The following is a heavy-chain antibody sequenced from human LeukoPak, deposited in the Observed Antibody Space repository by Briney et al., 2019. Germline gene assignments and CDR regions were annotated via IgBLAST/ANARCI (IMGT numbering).Heavy chain of an antibody. J-gene: IGHJ4*02. CDR1: GGSISTYY. CDR2: IFYSGNT. Sequence: PSETLSLICTVSGGSISTYYWSWIRQPPGKGLEWIGYIFYSGNTNYNPSLKSRVTISVDTSKNQFSLKLSSVTAADTAVYYCARTYYYGSGSPLPFDYWGQGTLVTVSS. CDR3: ARTYYYGSGSPLPFDY. V-gene: IGHV4-59*01. D-gene: IGHD3-10*01.